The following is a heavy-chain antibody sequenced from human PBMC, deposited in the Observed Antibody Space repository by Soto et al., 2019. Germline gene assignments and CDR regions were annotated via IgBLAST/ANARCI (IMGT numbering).Heavy chain of an antibody. CDR2: IYHSGST. CDR1: GGSISSSNW. Sequence: QVQLQESGPGLVKPSGTLSLTCAVSGGSISSSNWWSWVRQPPGKGLEWIGEIYHSGSTNYNPSLNSRVTISVDKSKNQFSLKLSSVTAADTAVYYCARGGGIAAAGTWSSFDYWGQGTLVTVSS. D-gene: IGHD6-13*01. V-gene: IGHV4-4*02. J-gene: IGHJ4*02. CDR3: ARGGGIAAAGTWSSFDY.